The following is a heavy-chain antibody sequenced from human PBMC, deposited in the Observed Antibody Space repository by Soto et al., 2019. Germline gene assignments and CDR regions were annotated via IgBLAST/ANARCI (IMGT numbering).Heavy chain of an antibody. CDR3: AKEGGIQLWSSYYHYYMDV. V-gene: IGHV3-23*01. CDR1: GFTFSSYA. Sequence: GGSLRLSCAASGFTFSSYAMSWVRQAPGKGLEWVSAISGSGGSTYYADSVKGRFTISRDNSKNTLYLQMNSLRAEDTAVYYCAKEGGIQLWSSYYHYYMDVWGKGTTVTVSS. D-gene: IGHD5-18*01. J-gene: IGHJ6*03. CDR2: ISGSGGST.